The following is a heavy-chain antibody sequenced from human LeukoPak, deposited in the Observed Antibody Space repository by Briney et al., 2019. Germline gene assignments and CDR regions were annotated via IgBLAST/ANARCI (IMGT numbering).Heavy chain of an antibody. Sequence: GGSLRLSCAASGFTFSSFWMHWVRQSPGEALVGVSGINSDGSSPNYVDSVKGRFTISRDNAKNEFYLQMNSLRAEATAVYYCARVLRYCSGGNCYSGGLGYMDVWGKGTTVTISS. J-gene: IGHJ6*03. D-gene: IGHD2-15*01. V-gene: IGHV3-74*01. CDR1: GFTFSSFW. CDR2: INSDGSSP. CDR3: ARVLRYCSGGNCYSGGLGYMDV.